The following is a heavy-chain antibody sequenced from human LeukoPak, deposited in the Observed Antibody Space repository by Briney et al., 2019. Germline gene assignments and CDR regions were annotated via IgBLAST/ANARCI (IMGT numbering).Heavy chain of an antibody. CDR2: IIPIFGTA. Sequence: GASVKVSCKASGGTFSNYAISWVRQAPGQGLEWMGGIIPIFGTANYAQKFQGRVTITADKSTSTAYMELSSLRSEDTAVYYCARGSYDSRGSKNYYYMDVWGKGTTVTVSS. J-gene: IGHJ6*03. CDR3: ARGSYDSRGSKNYYYMDV. D-gene: IGHD3-22*01. CDR1: GGTFSNYA. V-gene: IGHV1-69*06.